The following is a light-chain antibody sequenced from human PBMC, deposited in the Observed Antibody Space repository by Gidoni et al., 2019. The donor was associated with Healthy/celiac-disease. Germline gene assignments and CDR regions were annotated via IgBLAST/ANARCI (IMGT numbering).Light chain of an antibody. CDR3: QQSYSTPVT. J-gene: IGKJ3*01. Sequence: DIQMTHSPSSLSASVGDRVTITCRASQSIRSYLNWYQQKPGKAPKLLIYAASSLQSGVPSRFSGSGSGTDFTLTIISLQPEDFATYYCQQSYSTPVTFGPGTKVDIK. CDR2: AAS. CDR1: QSIRSY. V-gene: IGKV1-39*01.